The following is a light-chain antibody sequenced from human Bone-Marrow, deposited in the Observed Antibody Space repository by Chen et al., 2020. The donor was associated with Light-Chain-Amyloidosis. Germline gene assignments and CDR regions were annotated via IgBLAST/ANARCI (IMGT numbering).Light chain of an antibody. CDR2: DDS. V-gene: IGLV3-21*02. CDR1: NIGSTS. CDR3: QVWDRSSDRPV. Sequence: SYVLTQPSSVSVAPGQTATIVCGGNNIGSTSVHWYQPTPGQAPILVVYDDSDRPSGIPERLSGSNSGNTATLTISRVEAGDEADYYCQVWDRSSDRPVFGGGTKLTVL. J-gene: IGLJ3*02.